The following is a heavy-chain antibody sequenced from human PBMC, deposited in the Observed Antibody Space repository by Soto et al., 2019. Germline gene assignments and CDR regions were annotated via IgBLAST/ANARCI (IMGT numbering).Heavy chain of an antibody. J-gene: IGHJ6*02. D-gene: IGHD6-19*01. CDR3: AAGASAVACSISYSAYGMDV. Sequence: QVQLVQSGAEVKKPGSSVKVSCKASGGTFSSYAISWVRQAPGQGLEWMGGIIPIFGTAHYAQKFQGRVTISADESTSAAHMELSPLSSEAMAMYYCAAGASAVACSISYSAYGMDVWGQGTTVTVSS. CDR1: GGTFSSYA. V-gene: IGHV1-69*12. CDR2: IIPIFGTA.